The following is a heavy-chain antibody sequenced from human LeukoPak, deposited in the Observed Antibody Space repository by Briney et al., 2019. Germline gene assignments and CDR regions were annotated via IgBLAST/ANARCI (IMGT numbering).Heavy chain of an antibody. V-gene: IGHV4-38-2*02. D-gene: IGHD3-22*01. CDR2: IYHSGIT. J-gene: IGHJ4*02. Sequence: SETLSLTCIVSGYSISGGYYWDWIRQPPGKGLECIWSIYHSGITYYNPSLKSRVTISVDTSKNNFSLTLNSVTAADTAVYYCARSLDYYDSSGQNYWGQGILVTVSS. CDR1: GYSISGGYY. CDR3: ARSLDYYDSSGQNY.